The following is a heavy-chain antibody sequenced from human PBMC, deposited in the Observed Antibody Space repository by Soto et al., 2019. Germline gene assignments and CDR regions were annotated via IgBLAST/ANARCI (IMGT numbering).Heavy chain of an antibody. D-gene: IGHD3-3*01. CDR3: ARDTIPDYYGMDV. Sequence: ASVKVSCKASGYTFTSYGISWVRQAPGQGLEWMGWISAYNGNTKYSQKFQGRVTITRDTSASTAYMELSSLRSEDTAVYYCARDTIPDYYGMDVWGQGTTVTVSS. J-gene: IGHJ6*02. V-gene: IGHV1-18*01. CDR1: GYTFTSYG. CDR2: ISAYNGNT.